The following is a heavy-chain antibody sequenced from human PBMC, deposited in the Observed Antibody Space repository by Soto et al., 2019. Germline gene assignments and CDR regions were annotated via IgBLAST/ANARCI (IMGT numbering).Heavy chain of an antibody. V-gene: IGHV1-2*02. CDR3: ATARRGTVSLLTA. CDR2: LNPYSGAT. D-gene: IGHD3-16*01. J-gene: IGHJ5*01. Sequence: IHCVRQAPGHGLEWMGWLNPYSGATTFAPKYQGRITLTRDTSLSTSYMELIGLKSDDTALYYCATARRGTVSLLTAWGQGTLVTVSS.